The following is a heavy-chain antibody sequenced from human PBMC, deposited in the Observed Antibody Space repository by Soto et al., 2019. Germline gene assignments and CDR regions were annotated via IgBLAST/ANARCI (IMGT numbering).Heavy chain of an antibody. Sequence: GTSVKVSCKASGGTFRSYAISWVRQAHGQGLEWMGGIIPIFGTANYAQKFQGRVTITADESTSTAYMELSSLRSEDTAVYYCARGDCTNGVCYTGLGYYYGMDVWGQGTTVTVSS. V-gene: IGHV1-69*13. J-gene: IGHJ6*02. CDR1: GGTFRSYA. D-gene: IGHD2-8*01. CDR3: ARGDCTNGVCYTGLGYYYGMDV. CDR2: IIPIFGTA.